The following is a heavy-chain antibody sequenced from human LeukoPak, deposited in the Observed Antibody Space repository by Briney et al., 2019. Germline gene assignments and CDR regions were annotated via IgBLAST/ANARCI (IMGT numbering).Heavy chain of an antibody. Sequence: GGSLRLSCAASGFTVSNSYTAWVRQAPGKGLEWVSSIYNDGSTVYADSVKGRFTTSRDNSKNTLYLQMNSLRGDDTSVYYCAKIDMWNPAYWGQGTLVTVSS. CDR2: IYNDGST. D-gene: IGHD1-1*01. V-gene: IGHV3-66*02. J-gene: IGHJ4*02. CDR3: AKIDMWNPAY. CDR1: GFTVSNSY.